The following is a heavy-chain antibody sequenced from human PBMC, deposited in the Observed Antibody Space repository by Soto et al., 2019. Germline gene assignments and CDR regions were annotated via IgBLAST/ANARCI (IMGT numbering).Heavy chain of an antibody. CDR2: IYYSGST. J-gene: IGHJ4*02. D-gene: IGHD3-10*01. CDR3: ASSTRRGPPFAY. CDR1: GGSIRSGDYY. V-gene: IGHV4-30-4*01. Sequence: QVQLQESGPGLVKPSQTLSLTCTVSGGSIRSGDYYWSWIRQPPGKGLESIGYIYYSGSTYYNPSSNSRATISVHTSKTQFALHLSSLTPADTAVYYCASSTRRGPPFAYWGQGTLVTVSS.